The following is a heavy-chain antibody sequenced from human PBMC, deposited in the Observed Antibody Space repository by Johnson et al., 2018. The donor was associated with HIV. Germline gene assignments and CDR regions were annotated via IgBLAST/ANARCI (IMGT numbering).Heavy chain of an antibody. V-gene: IGHV3-7*05. J-gene: IGHJ3*02. CDR3: ARDGMHYDLWSGYAPDACDI. CDR1: GFTFSSYW. Sequence: VQLVESGGGLVQPGGSLRLSCAASGFTFSSYWMSWVRQAPGKGLEWVANIKQDGSEKYYVDSVKGRFTISRDNAKNSLYLQMNRLRAEDTAVYYCARDGMHYDLWSGYAPDACDIWGQGTMVTVSS. CDR2: IKQDGSEK. D-gene: IGHD3-3*01.